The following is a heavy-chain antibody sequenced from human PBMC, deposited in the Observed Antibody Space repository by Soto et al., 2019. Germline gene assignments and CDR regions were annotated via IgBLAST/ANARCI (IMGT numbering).Heavy chain of an antibody. Sequence: SETLTLTCAVSGGSFSGFYWSWIRQPPGKGLEWIGEINHSGITGYNPSLKSRVTISIDTSKCQFSLRLKSVTAADTAVYYCARVGYYDSSGFFAPFDFWAQGTLVTVSS. D-gene: IGHD3-22*01. V-gene: IGHV4-34*01. CDR3: ARVGYYDSSGFFAPFDF. CDR1: GGSFSGFY. CDR2: INHSGIT. J-gene: IGHJ4*02.